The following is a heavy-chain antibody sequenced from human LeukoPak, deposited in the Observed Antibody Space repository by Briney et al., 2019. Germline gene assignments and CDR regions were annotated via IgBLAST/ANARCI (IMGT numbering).Heavy chain of an antibody. CDR2: IYYSGST. CDR1: GGSISSGGYY. CDR3: ARAQRQLIDFDY. Sequence: SQTLSLTCTVSGGSISSGGYYWSWIRQHPGKGLEWIGYIYYSGSTYCNPSLKSRVTISVDTSKNQFSLKLSSVTAADTAVYYCARAQRQLIDFDYWGQGTLVTVSS. J-gene: IGHJ4*02. V-gene: IGHV4-31*03. D-gene: IGHD3-16*01.